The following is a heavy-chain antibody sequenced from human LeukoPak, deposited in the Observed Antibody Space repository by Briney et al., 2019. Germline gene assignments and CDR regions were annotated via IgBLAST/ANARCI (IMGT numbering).Heavy chain of an antibody. V-gene: IGHV4-38-2*02. J-gene: IGHJ4*02. CDR2: INHSGST. D-gene: IGHD3-9*01. CDR1: RYSITSCYY. CDR3: ARDRPTGYHDY. Sequence: SETLSLTCTVSRYSITSCYYWGWTRHSPGKGVEWIGSINHSGSTYYNPSHKCRGTISVDPSNHHFSLKLNSVTAADTAVYYCARDRPTGYHDYWGQGTLVTVSP.